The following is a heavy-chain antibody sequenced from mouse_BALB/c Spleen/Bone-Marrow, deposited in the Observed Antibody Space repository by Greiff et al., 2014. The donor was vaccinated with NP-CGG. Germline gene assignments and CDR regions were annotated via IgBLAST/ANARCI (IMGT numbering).Heavy chain of an antibody. CDR3: ARYWDAY. V-gene: IGHV1-7*01. CDR2: IDPNTYYT. Sequence: QVQLQQSRAELAKPGASVKMPCKASGYTFTNYWMHWVKQRPGQGLEWIGYIDPNTYYTRYNQKFKDKATLTADKSSSTAYLQLSSLTSEDSAVYYCARYWDAYWGQGTLVTVSA. CDR1: GYTFTNYW. J-gene: IGHJ3*01. D-gene: IGHD4-1*01.